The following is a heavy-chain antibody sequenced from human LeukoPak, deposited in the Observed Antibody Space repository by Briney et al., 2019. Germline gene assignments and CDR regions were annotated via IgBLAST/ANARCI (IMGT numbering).Heavy chain of an antibody. D-gene: IGHD1-26*01. Sequence: GRSLRLSCAASGFTFSSYVMHWVRQAPGKGLEWVAVISYDGSNKYYADSVKGRFTISRDNSKNTLYLQMNSLRAEDTAVYYCAKDNSGSYSYYFDYWGQGTLVTVSS. CDR3: AKDNSGSYSYYFDY. CDR1: GFTFSSYV. J-gene: IGHJ4*02. V-gene: IGHV3-30*18. CDR2: ISYDGSNK.